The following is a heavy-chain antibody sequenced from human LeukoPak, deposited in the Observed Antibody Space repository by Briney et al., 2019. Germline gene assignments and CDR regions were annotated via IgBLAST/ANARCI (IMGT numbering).Heavy chain of an antibody. D-gene: IGHD1-1*01. CDR1: GYTFTSYY. CDR2: INPSGGST. Sequence: ASVKVSCKASGYTFTSYYMHWVRQAPGQGLEWMGIINPSGGSTSYAQKFQGRVTMTRDMSTSTVYMELSSLRSEDTAVYYCARGLARRSWYYYYYMDVWGKGTTVTVSS. J-gene: IGHJ6*03. V-gene: IGHV1-46*01. CDR3: ARGLARRSWYYYYYMDV.